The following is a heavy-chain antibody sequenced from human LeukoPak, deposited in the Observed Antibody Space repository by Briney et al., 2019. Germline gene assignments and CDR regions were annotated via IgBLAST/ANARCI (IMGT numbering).Heavy chain of an antibody. CDR2: ISGSGGST. D-gene: IGHD5-12*01. CDR3: ARDSMVATITADY. CDR1: GFTFSSYA. Sequence: GGSLRLSCAASGFTFSSYAMSWVRQAPGKGLEWVSAISGSGGSTYYADSVKGRFTISRDNSKNTLYLQMNSLRAEDTAVYYCARDSMVATITADYWGQGTLVTVSS. J-gene: IGHJ4*02. V-gene: IGHV3-23*01.